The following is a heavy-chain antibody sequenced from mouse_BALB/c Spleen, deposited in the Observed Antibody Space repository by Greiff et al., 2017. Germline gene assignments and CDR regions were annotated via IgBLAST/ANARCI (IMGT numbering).Heavy chain of an antibody. CDR1: GYTFSSYW. D-gene: IGHD1-1*01. Sequence: QVQLQQSGAELMKPGASVTISCTATGYTFSSYWIEWVKQRPGHGLEWIGEILPGSGSTNYNEKFKGKATFTADTSSNTAYMQLSSLTSEDSAVYFCARDGSSGWDIDDWGAGTTVTVSS. J-gene: IGHJ1*01. CDR3: ARDGSSGWDIDD. V-gene: IGHV1-9*01. CDR2: ILPGSGST.